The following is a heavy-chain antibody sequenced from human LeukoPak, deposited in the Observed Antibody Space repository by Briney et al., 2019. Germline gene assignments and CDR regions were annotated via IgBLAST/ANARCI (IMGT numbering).Heavy chain of an antibody. V-gene: IGHV3-30*02. CDR1: GVTFSSYG. CDR3: AKDSAVSGSYPDASDI. Sequence: GGSLRLSCVASGVTFSSYGMHWVRQAPGKGLEWVAFIRYDGSNGYYTDSVKGRFTLSRDNSKNTLYLQMNSLRAEDTAVYYCAKDSAVSGSYPDASDIWGQGTMVTVSS. CDR2: IRYDGSNG. D-gene: IGHD1-26*01. J-gene: IGHJ3*02.